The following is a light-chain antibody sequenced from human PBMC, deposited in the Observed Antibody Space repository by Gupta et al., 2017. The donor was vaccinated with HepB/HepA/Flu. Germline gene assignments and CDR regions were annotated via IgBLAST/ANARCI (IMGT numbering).Light chain of an antibody. V-gene: IGKV4-1*01. Sequence: DIVMTQSPDSLTVSLGERATINCKSSQNVFHSSKNKNYLAWYQQKPGQPPKLIIYWASTRESGVPDRFSGSGSGTDFTLTISSLQAEDVAVYYCQQYYVTPLTFGPGTKVDIK. CDR3: QQYYVTPLT. CDR2: WAS. CDR1: QNVFHSSKNKNY. J-gene: IGKJ3*01.